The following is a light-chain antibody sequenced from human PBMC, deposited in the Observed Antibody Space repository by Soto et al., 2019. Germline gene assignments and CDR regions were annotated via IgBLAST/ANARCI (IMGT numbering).Light chain of an antibody. Sequence: QSALTQPASVSGSPGQSITISCTGTSSDGGGYNYVSWYQQHPGKAPKLMIYEVSNRPSGVSNRFSGSKSGNTASLTISGLQAEDEADYYCRSYTSSSTYYVFGTGTKVTVL. J-gene: IGLJ1*01. CDR2: EVS. V-gene: IGLV2-14*01. CDR3: RSYTSSSTYYV. CDR1: SSDGGGYNY.